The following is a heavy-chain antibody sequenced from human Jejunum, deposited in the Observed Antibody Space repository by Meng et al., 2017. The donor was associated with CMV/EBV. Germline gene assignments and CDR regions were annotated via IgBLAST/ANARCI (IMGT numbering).Heavy chain of an antibody. Sequence: EFSLRSYAMHWVRQAPGKGLEWVARILSDGNDYYGDSVKGRFTISRDNFKNTVYLQMNSLRSDDTAIYYCVREKYCSGATCAYFDYWGQGTLVTVSS. CDR2: ILSDGND. V-gene: IGHV3-30*03. CDR3: VREKYCSGATCAYFDY. D-gene: IGHD2-15*01. CDR1: EFSLRSYA. J-gene: IGHJ4*02.